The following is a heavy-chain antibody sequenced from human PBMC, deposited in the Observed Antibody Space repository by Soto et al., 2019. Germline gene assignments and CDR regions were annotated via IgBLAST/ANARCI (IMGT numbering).Heavy chain of an antibody. Sequence: SVKVSCKASGGTFSSYAISWVRQAPGQGLEWMGGIIPIFGTANYAQKFQGRVTITADESTSTAYMELSSLRSEDTAVYYCARDYCSSTSCHNWFDPWGQGTLVTVSS. CDR3: ARDYCSSTSCHNWFDP. V-gene: IGHV1-69*13. CDR1: GGTFSSYA. D-gene: IGHD2-2*01. J-gene: IGHJ5*02. CDR2: IIPIFGTA.